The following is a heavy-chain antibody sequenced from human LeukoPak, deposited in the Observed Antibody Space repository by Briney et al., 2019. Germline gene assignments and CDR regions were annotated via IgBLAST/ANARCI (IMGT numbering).Heavy chain of an antibody. J-gene: IGHJ6*03. CDR1: GFTFSSYG. V-gene: IGHV3-30*02. CDR3: AKVAYDSSGYHTGYYYYYMDV. D-gene: IGHD3-22*01. CDR2: IRYDGSNK. Sequence: GGSLRLSCAASGFTFSSYGMHWVRQAPRKGLEWVAFIRYDGSNKYYADSVKGRFTISRDNSKNTLYLQMNSLRAEDTAVYYCAKVAYDSSGYHTGYYYYYMDVWGKGTTVTISS.